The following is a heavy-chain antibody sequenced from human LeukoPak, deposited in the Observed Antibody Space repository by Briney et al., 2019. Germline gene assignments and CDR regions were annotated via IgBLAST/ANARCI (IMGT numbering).Heavy chain of an antibody. J-gene: IGHJ6*03. Sequence: PGGSLRLSCAASGFSFDDYAMHWVRQASGEGLEWVSGISWNSGSIGYADSVKGRFTISRDNAKKSLYLQMNSLRAEDTALYYCAKGRNYAYYYYMDVWGKGTTVTVSS. CDR2: ISWNSGSI. D-gene: IGHD1-7*01. V-gene: IGHV3-9*01. CDR3: AKGRNYAYYYYMDV. CDR1: GFSFDDYA.